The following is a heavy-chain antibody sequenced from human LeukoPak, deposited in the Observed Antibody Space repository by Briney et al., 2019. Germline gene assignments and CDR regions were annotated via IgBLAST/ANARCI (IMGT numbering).Heavy chain of an antibody. CDR3: ARGWGFGSIDY. CDR1: GYTFTDYY. V-gene: IGHV1-2*02. J-gene: IGHJ4*02. Sequence: ASVKVSCKASGYTFTDYYVHWVRQAPGQGLEWMGWISPSSGGTNYAQKFQGRVTTTRDTSISTAYMELSSLRSDDTAVYYCARGWGFGSIDYWGQGTLVTVSS. D-gene: IGHD7-27*01. CDR2: ISPSSGGT.